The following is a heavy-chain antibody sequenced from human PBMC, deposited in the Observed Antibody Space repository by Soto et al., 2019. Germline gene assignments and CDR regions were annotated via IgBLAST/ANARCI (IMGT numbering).Heavy chain of an antibody. D-gene: IGHD3-10*01. J-gene: IGHJ6*03. CDR1: GFTFSSYG. Sequence: GGSLRLSCAASGFTFSSYGMHWVRQAPGKGLEWVAVISYDGSNKYYADSVKGRFTISRDNSKNTLYLQMNSLRAEDTAVYYCAKSGTVTMVRGVIITAVSYYMDVWGKGTTVTVSS. CDR3: AKSGTVTMVRGVIITAVSYYMDV. CDR2: ISYDGSNK. V-gene: IGHV3-30*18.